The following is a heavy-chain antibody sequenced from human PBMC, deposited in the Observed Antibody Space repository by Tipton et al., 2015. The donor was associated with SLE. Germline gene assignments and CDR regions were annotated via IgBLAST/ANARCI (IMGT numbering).Heavy chain of an antibody. CDR3: ARDGRYYYDSRAMDV. J-gene: IGHJ6*04. Sequence: TLSLTCTVSGVSISDHYWTWIRQHPGKGLEWIGSIYYSGSTYYNPSLKSRVTISVDTSKNQFSLKLSSVTAADTAVYYCARDGRYYYDSRAMDVWGKGTTVTVSS. CDR2: IYYSGST. V-gene: IGHV4-39*07. CDR1: GVSISDHY. D-gene: IGHD3-22*01.